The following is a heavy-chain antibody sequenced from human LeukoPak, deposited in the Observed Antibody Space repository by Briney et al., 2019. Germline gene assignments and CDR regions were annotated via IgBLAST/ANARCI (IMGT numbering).Heavy chain of an antibody. CDR1: GYIFTAYY. Sequence: ASVKVSCKASGYIFTAYYIHWVRQAPGQGLEWMGWINPNSGGTNYAQKFQGRVTMTRDTSTSTVYMELSSLRSEDTAVYYCARDRSITSSNFDYWGQGTLVTVSS. CDR2: INPNSGGT. V-gene: IGHV1-2*02. J-gene: IGHJ4*02. CDR3: ARDRSITSSNFDY. D-gene: IGHD3-10*01.